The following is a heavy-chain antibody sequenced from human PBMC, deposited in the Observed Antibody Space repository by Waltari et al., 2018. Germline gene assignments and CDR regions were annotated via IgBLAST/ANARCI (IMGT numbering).Heavy chain of an antibody. CDR1: GFTFSSYS. J-gene: IGHJ5*02. V-gene: IGHV3-21*01. Sequence: EVQLVESGGGLVKPGGSLRLSCAASGFTFSSYSMNWVRQAPGKGLEWVASSSSSSSYIYYADSVKGRFTISRDNAKNSLYLQMNSLRAEDTAVYYCARDGRYSGYDGWFDPWGQGTLVTVSS. D-gene: IGHD5-12*01. CDR3: ARDGRYSGYDGWFDP. CDR2: SSSSSSYI.